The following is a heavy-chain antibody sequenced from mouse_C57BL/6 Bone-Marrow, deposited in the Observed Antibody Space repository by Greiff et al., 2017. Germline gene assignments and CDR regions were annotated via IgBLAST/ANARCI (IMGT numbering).Heavy chain of an antibody. Sequence: VQLQQPGAELVMPGASVKLSCKASGYTFTSYWMHWVKLRPGQGLEWIGEIDPSDSYTNYNQKFKGKSTLTVDKSSSTAYMQLSSLTSEDSAVYYCARRDYFDYWGQGTTLTVSS. V-gene: IGHV1-69*01. CDR1: GYTFTSYW. CDR2: IDPSDSYT. CDR3: ARRDYFDY. J-gene: IGHJ2*01.